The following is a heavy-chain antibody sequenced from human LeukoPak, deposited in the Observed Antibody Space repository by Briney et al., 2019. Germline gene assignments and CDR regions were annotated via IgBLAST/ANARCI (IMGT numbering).Heavy chain of an antibody. V-gene: IGHV4-39*07. J-gene: IGHJ4*02. CDR2: IYYSGST. Sequence: SDTLSITCTVSGRSISSSSYYWGWIRQPPGKGLEWIGSIYYSGSTYYNPSLKSRVTISVDTSKNQFSLKLSSVTAADTAVYYCARDGPLHCSSTSCYTLYFDYWGQGTLVTVSS. D-gene: IGHD2-2*02. CDR1: GRSISSSSYY. CDR3: ARDGPLHCSSTSCYTLYFDY.